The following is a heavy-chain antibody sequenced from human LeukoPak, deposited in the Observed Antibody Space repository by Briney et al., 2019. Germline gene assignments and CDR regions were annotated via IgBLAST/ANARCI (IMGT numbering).Heavy chain of an antibody. V-gene: IGHV4-39*07. CDR1: GGSISSSTYY. J-gene: IGHJ6*03. CDR2: VYKSGST. D-gene: IGHD5-12*01. Sequence: SETLSLTCTVSGGSISSSTYYWGWIRQPPGKEMEWIGNVYKSGSTYYKTSLKSRVTISVDTSKNQFSLKLSSVTAADTAVYYCARYDVDIVATAKRYYYYYMDVWGKGTTVTISS. CDR3: ARYDVDIVATAKRYYYYYMDV.